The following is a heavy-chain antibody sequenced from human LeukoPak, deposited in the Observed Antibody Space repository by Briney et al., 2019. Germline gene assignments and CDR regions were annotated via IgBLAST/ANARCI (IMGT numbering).Heavy chain of an antibody. CDR3: ARAPIAAAGTFDY. CDR2: ISGSGGST. CDR1: GFTFSSYA. V-gene: IGHV3-23*01. Sequence: GGSLRFSCTASGFTFSSYAMSWVRQAPGKGLEWVSAISGSGGSTYYADSVKGRFTISRDNSKNTQYLQMNSLRAEDTAVYYCARAPIAAAGTFDYWGQGTLVTVSS. D-gene: IGHD6-13*01. J-gene: IGHJ4*02.